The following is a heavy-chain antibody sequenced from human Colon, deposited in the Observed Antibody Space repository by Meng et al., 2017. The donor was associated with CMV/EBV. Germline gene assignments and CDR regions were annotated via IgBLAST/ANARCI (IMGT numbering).Heavy chain of an antibody. D-gene: IGHD3-3*01. CDR2: LSRTGATI. Sequence: GGSLRLSCAASGFTFDDYAMHWVRQGPGKALEWVAVLSRTGATIAYADSVKGRFTISRDNAKNSLFLQMSSLRAEDTAVYYCARAATTSPTFVVVHIYYYGMDVWGQGTTVTVSS. CDR1: GFTFDDYA. V-gene: IGHV3-9*01. CDR3: ARAATTSPTFVVVHIYYYGMDV. J-gene: IGHJ6*02.